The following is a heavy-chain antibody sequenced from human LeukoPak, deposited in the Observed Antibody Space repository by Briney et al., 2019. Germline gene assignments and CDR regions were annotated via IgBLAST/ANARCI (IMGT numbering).Heavy chain of an antibody. Sequence: GGSLRLSCAASGFTFSSYCMSWVRQAPGKGLEWVAAIKHDGSNKYYAGSVKGRFTIPIHNSKHTLYLQMNSLRAEDTAVYYCARDGYSYAQEFDPWGQGTLVTVSS. CDR2: IKHDGSNK. CDR3: ARDGYSYAQEFDP. J-gene: IGHJ5*02. CDR1: GFTFSSYC. V-gene: IGHV3-30*04. D-gene: IGHD3-10*01.